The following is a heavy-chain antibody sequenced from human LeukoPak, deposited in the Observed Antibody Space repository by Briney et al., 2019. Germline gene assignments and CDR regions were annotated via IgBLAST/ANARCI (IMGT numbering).Heavy chain of an antibody. V-gene: IGHV1-24*01. Sequence: ASVKVSCKVSGYTLTELSMHWVRQALGKGLEWMGGFDPEDGETIYAQKFQGRVTMTEDTSTDTAYMELSSLRSEDTAVYYCATGWGIVVVPAARSFDYWGQGTLVTVSS. CDR1: GYTLTELS. CDR3: ATGWGIVVVPAARSFDY. D-gene: IGHD2-2*01. CDR2: FDPEDGET. J-gene: IGHJ4*02.